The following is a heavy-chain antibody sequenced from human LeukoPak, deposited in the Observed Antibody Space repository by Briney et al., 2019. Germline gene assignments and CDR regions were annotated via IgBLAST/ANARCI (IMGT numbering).Heavy chain of an antibody. V-gene: IGHV3-21*01. CDR2: ISRSSSSI. Sequence: GGSLRLSCAASGFTFSSYSMNWVRQAPGKGLEWISSISRSSSSIYYADSVKGRFTTSRDNTKNSLYLQMNSLRAEDTAVYYCASPGELSLSWGQGTLVTVSS. D-gene: IGHD3-16*02. CDR3: ASPGELSLS. CDR1: GFTFSSYS. J-gene: IGHJ5*02.